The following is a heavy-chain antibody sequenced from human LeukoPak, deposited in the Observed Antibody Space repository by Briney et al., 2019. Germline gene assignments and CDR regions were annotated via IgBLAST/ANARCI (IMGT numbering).Heavy chain of an antibody. CDR1: GFTFSRYG. CDR3: AKGYYFDILSGYSSLDS. J-gene: IGHJ4*02. D-gene: IGHD3-9*01. V-gene: IGHV3-23*01. CDR2: ISGSGGST. Sequence: PGGSLRLSCAASGFTFSRYGMSWVRQAPGKGLEWVSAISGSGGSTYYADSVKGRFTISRDNSKNTLYLQMNSLRAEDTAAYYCAKGYYFDILSGYSSLDSWGQGTLVTVSS.